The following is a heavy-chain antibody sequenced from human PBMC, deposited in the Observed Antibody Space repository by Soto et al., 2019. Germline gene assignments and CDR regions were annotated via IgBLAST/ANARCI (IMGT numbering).Heavy chain of an antibody. J-gene: IGHJ5*02. V-gene: IGHV4-31*03. CDR1: GGSISSGGYY. D-gene: IGHD3-22*01. Sequence: SETLSLTCTVSGGSISSGGYYWSWIRQHPGKGLEWIGYIYYSGSTYYNPSLKSRVTISVDTSKNQFSLKLSSVTAADTAVYYCARGMDDSSGYYGNSFDPWGQGTLVTVSS. CDR3: ARGMDDSSGYYGNSFDP. CDR2: IYYSGST.